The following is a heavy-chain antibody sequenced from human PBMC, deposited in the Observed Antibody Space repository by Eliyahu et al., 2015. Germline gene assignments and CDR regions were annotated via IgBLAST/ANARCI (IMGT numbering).Heavy chain of an antibody. CDR3: ARIRGLESNSGYYFAY. V-gene: IGHV2-70*04. J-gene: IGHJ4*02. CDR2: IDWDDDK. Sequence: QVTLKESGPALVKPTQTLTLTCTFSGFSLSTSGMRVSWIRQPPGKALEWLARIDWDDDKFYSTSLKTRLTISKDTSKNQVVLTMTNMDPVDTATYYCARIRGLESNSGYYFAYWGQGILVTVSS. CDR1: GFSLSTSGMR. D-gene: IGHD3-22*01.